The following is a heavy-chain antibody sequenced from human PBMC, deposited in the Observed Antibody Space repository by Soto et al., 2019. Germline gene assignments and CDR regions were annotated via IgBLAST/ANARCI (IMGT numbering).Heavy chain of an antibody. V-gene: IGHV1-24*01. CDR1: GYTLTELS. CDR3: ATGWYYYDSSGDRNYYYGMDV. CDR2: FDPEDGET. J-gene: IGHJ6*02. Sequence: ASLKVSCKVSGYTLTELSMHWVRQAPGKGLEWMGGFDPEDGETIYAQKFQGRVTMTEDTSTDTAYMELSSLRSEDTAVYYCATGWYYYDSSGDRNYYYGMDVWGQGTTVTVSS. D-gene: IGHD3-22*01.